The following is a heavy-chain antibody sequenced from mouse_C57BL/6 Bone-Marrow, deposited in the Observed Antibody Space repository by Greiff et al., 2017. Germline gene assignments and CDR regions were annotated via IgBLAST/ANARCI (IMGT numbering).Heavy chain of an antibody. CDR1: GYTFTSYW. CDR3: AIDYDYDGPAWFAY. V-gene: IGHV1-74*01. Sequence: QVQLQQPGAELVKPGASVKVSCKASGYTFTSYWMHWVKQRPGQGLEWIGRIHPSDSDTNYNQKFKGKATLTVDKSSSTAYMQHSSLTSEDSAVYYFAIDYDYDGPAWFAYWGQGTLVTVSA. J-gene: IGHJ3*01. CDR2: IHPSDSDT. D-gene: IGHD2-4*01.